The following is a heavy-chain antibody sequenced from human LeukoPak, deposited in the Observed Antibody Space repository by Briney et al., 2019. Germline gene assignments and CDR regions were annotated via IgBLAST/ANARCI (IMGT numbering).Heavy chain of an antibody. CDR3: AAVLYSSNLAWLDP. CDR1: GYTVPELS. D-gene: IGHD6-13*01. V-gene: IGHV1-24*01. Sequence: ASVRVSCKVSGYTVPELSMNWVRQAPGKGLEWMGGFDFEAGETIYAQMFQGRFTMTEDSSVNIAYMELNSLISEDTAVYYCAAVLYSSNLAWLDPWGQGTLVTVSS. CDR2: FDFEAGET. J-gene: IGHJ5*02.